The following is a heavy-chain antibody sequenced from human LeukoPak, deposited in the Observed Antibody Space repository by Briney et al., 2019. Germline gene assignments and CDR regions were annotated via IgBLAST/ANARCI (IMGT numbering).Heavy chain of an antibody. CDR2: ISSSSTI. CDR1: GFTFSSYS. V-gene: IGHV3-48*01. CDR3: ARDLGYDYVWGSLDDAFDI. J-gene: IGHJ3*02. Sequence: GGSLRLSCAASGFTFSSYSMNWVRQAPGKGLEWVSYISSSSTIYYADSVKGRFTISRDNAKNSLYLQMNSLRAEDTAVYYCARDLGYDYVWGSLDDAFDIWGQGTMVTVSS. D-gene: IGHD3-16*01.